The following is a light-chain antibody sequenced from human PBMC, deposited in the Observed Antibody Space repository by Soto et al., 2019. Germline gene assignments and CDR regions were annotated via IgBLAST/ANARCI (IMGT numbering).Light chain of an antibody. V-gene: IGKV1-5*01. CDR2: DAS. CDR3: QQYDNYPLT. Sequence: DIQMTQSPSTLSASVGDRVTITCRASQSVRSWLAWYQQKPGRAPKFLIYDASSLESGVPSRFSGSGSGTEFTLTISNLQPDDVATYYCQQYDNYPLTFGGGTTVEI. J-gene: IGKJ4*01. CDR1: QSVRSW.